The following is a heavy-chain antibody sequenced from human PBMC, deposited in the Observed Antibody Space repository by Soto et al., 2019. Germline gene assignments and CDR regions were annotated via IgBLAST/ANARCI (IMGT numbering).Heavy chain of an antibody. CDR2: IDPSDSYT. Sequence: EVQLVQSGAEVKKPGESLRISCKGSGYSFTSYWISWVRQMPGKGLEWMGRIDPSDSYTNYSPSFQGHVTISADKSISTAYLQWSSLKASDTAMYYCACGYDSGIAQYYFDYWGQGTLVTVSS. D-gene: IGHD5-12*01. J-gene: IGHJ4*02. CDR3: ACGYDSGIAQYYFDY. CDR1: GYSFTSYW. V-gene: IGHV5-10-1*03.